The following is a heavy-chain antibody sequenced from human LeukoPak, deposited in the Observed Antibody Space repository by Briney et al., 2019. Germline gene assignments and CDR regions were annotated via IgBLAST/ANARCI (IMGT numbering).Heavy chain of an antibody. CDR1: GFTFSDYG. V-gene: IGHV3-53*01. D-gene: IGHD5-12*01. CDR3: ARGGGYGQDFDY. Sequence: PGGSLRLSCTASGFTFSDYGVNWFRQAPGKGLEWVSVLYSGGSIYYADSVKGRFTISRDNSKNTLYLQMNSLRAEDTAVYYCARGGGYGQDFDYWGQGTLVTVSS. CDR2: LYSGGSI. J-gene: IGHJ4*02.